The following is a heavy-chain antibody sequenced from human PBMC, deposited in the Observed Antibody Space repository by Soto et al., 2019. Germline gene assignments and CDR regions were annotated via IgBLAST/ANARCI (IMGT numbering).Heavy chain of an antibody. V-gene: IGHV4-59*01. Sequence: ETLSLTCTVSGGSISSYYWSWIRQPPGKGLEWIGYIYYSGSTNYNPSLKSRVTISVDTSKNQFSLKLSSVTAADTAVYYCARVRGYGWFDPWGQGTLVTVSS. D-gene: IGHD3-10*01. CDR1: GGSISSYY. CDR2: IYYSGST. CDR3: ARVRGYGWFDP. J-gene: IGHJ5*02.